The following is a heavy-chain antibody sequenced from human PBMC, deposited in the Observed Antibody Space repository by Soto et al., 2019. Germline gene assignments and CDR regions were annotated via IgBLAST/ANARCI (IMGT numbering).Heavy chain of an antibody. CDR2: INHSGST. V-gene: IGHV4-34*01. D-gene: IGHD3-3*01. CDR1: GGSFSGYY. CDR3: ARSSRYYDFWSGYLN. J-gene: IGHJ4*02. Sequence: SETLSPTCAVYGGSFSGYYWSWIRQPPGKGLEWIGEINHSGSTNYNPSLKSRVTISVDTSKNQFSLKLSSVTAADTAVYYCARSSRYYDFWSGYLNWGQGTLVTVSS.